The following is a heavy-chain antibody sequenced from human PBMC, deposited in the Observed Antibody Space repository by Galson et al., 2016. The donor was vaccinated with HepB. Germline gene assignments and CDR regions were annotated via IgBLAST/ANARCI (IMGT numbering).Heavy chain of an antibody. CDR3: ARGTGLDAFHI. D-gene: IGHD1-14*01. CDR1: GVSVSTGNYY. CDR2: IYFSGST. V-gene: IGHV4-61*01. Sequence: ETLSLTCPVSGVSVSTGNYYWSWIRQPPGKRLEWIGHIYFSGSTKYNPSLMSRVTISLDTSKNEFSLKLRSVTAADTAMYYCARGTGLDAFHIWGQGTMVTVSS. J-gene: IGHJ3*02.